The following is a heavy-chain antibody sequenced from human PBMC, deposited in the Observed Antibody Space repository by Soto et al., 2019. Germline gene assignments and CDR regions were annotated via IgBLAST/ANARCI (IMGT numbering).Heavy chain of an antibody. D-gene: IGHD3-3*01. CDR2: IRSKANSYAT. CDR3: TRPRGIFGGSAYYHYGMDV. J-gene: IGHJ6*04. V-gene: IGHV3-73*01. Sequence: GGSLRLSCAASWFTFSGSAMHWVRQASGKGLEWVGRIRSKANSYATAYAASVKGRFTISRDDSKNTAYLQMNSLKTEDTAVYYCTRPRGIFGGSAYYHYGMDVWGKGTTVTVSS. CDR1: WFTFSGSA.